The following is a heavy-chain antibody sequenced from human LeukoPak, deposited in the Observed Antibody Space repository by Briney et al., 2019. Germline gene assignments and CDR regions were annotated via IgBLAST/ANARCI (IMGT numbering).Heavy chain of an antibody. Sequence: SVKVSCKASGFTSRNSAVQWVRQARGQRLEWIGWVVVGSGNTNYAQKFQERVTITRDMSTSTAYMELSSLRDEDTAVYYCAAGNGYNYGGYYCGMDAWGQGTTVTVSS. V-gene: IGHV1-58*01. CDR3: AAGNGYNYGGYYCGMDA. CDR2: VVVGSGNT. D-gene: IGHD5-18*01. CDR1: GFTSRNSA. J-gene: IGHJ6*02.